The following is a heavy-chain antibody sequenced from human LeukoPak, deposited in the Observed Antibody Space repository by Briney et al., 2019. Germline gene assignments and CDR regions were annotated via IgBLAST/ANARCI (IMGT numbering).Heavy chain of an antibody. V-gene: IGHV3-9*01. CDR3: AKGAYYDFWSGPAGDWFDP. CDR2: ISWNSGSI. CDR1: GFTLDDYA. J-gene: IGHJ5*02. D-gene: IGHD3-3*01. Sequence: GGSLRLSCAASGFTLDDYAMHWVRQAPGKGLEWVSGISWNSGSIGYADSVKGRFTISRDNAKNSLYLQMNSLRAEDTALYYCAKGAYYDFWSGPAGDWFDPWGQGTLVTVSS.